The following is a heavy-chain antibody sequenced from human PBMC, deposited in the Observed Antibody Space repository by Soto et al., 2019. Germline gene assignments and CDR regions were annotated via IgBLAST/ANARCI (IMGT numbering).Heavy chain of an antibody. CDR3: ARWYSSSWYGYYYGMDV. CDR2: ISAYNGNT. Sequence: QVQLVQSGAEVKKPGASVKVSCKASGYTFTSYGISWVRQAPGQGLEWMGWISAYNGNTNYAQKLQGRVTMTTDTSXSXXYMELRSLRSDDTAVYYCARWYSSSWYGYYYGMDVWGQGTTVTVSS. V-gene: IGHV1-18*01. D-gene: IGHD6-13*01. CDR1: GYTFTSYG. J-gene: IGHJ6*02.